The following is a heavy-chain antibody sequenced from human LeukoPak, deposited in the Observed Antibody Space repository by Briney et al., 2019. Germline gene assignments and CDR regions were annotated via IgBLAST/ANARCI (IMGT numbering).Heavy chain of an antibody. CDR1: GYSFTNYW. V-gene: IGHV5-51*01. J-gene: IGHJ4*02. Sequence: GESLKISCKGSGYSFTNYWIGWVRQMPGKGLEWMGIIYPGDSDTRYSPSFQGQVTISADKSISTAYLQWSSLKASDTAMYYCARLRYYDSSGYRILDYWGQGTLVTVSS. D-gene: IGHD3-22*01. CDR2: IYPGDSDT. CDR3: ARLRYYDSSGYRILDY.